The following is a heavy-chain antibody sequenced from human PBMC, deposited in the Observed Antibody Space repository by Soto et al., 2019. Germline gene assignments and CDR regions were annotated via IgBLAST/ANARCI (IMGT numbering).Heavy chain of an antibody. CDR3: ARDQWLVRSYYYYYGMDV. CDR1: GFTFSSYS. D-gene: IGHD6-19*01. J-gene: IGHJ6*02. V-gene: IGHV3-21*01. Sequence: PGGSLRLSXAASGFTFSSYSMNWVRQAPGKGLEWVSSISSSSSYIYYADSVKGRFTISRDNAKNSLYLQMNSLRAEDTAVYYCARDQWLVRSYYYYYGMDVWGQGTTVTVSS. CDR2: ISSSSSYI.